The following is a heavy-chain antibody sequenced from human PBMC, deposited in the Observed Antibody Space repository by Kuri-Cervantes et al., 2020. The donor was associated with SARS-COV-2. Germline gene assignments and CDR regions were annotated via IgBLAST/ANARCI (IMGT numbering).Heavy chain of an antibody. CDR1: GFTFSSYA. CDR3: ARDRTQDILTGYESTRLYY. V-gene: IGHV3-23*01. J-gene: IGHJ4*02. CDR2: ISGSGGST. Sequence: LSLTCAASGFTFSSYAMSWVRQAPGKGLEWVSAISGSGGSTYYADSVKGRFTISRDNAKNSLYLQMNSLRAEDTAVYYCARDRTQDILTGYESTRLYYWGQGTLVTVSS. D-gene: IGHD3-9*01.